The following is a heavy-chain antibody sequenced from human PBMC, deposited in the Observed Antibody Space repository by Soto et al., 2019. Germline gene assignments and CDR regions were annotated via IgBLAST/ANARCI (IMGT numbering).Heavy chain of an antibody. D-gene: IGHD2-15*01. J-gene: IGHJ5*02. CDR3: ARKFYCSGGSCYDGHWFDP. V-gene: IGHV1-18*01. Sequence: GASVKVSCKASGYTFASYGISWVRQAPGQGLDWMGWISAYNGNTNYAQKLQGRVTMTTDTSTSTAYMELRSLRSDDTAVYYCARKFYCSGGSCYDGHWFDPWGQGTLVTVSS. CDR1: GYTFASYG. CDR2: ISAYNGNT.